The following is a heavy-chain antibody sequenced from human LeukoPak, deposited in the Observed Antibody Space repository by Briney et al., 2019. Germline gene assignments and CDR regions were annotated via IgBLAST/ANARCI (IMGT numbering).Heavy chain of an antibody. CDR3: ARDPIAAAGREGWFAP. J-gene: IGHJ5*02. CDR1: GFTFSSYG. Sequence: PGGSLRLSCAASGFTFSSYGMPWVRQAPGKGLEWVAVIWYDGSNKYYADSVKGRFTISRDNSKNTLYLQMNRLRAEDTAVYYCARDPIAAAGREGWFAPWGQGTLVTVSS. V-gene: IGHV3-33*01. D-gene: IGHD6-13*01. CDR2: IWYDGSNK.